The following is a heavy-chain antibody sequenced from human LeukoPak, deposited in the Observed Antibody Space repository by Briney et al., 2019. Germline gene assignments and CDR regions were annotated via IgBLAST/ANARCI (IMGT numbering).Heavy chain of an antibody. CDR3: AREQPTTDYDILTGLSS. CDR2: ISYDGSNK. D-gene: IGHD3-9*01. Sequence: PGRSQRLACAASGCTFSSYGMHWVRQAPGKGLEWVAVISYDGSNKYYADSVKGRFTISRDNSKNTLYLQMNSLRAEDTAVYYCAREQPTTDYDILTGLSSWGQGTLVTVSS. J-gene: IGHJ4*02. V-gene: IGHV3-30*06. CDR1: GCTFSSYG.